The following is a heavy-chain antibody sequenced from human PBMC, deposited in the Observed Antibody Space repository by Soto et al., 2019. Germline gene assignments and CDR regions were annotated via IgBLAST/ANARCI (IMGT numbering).Heavy chain of an antibody. CDR1: GFTFSNYA. V-gene: IGHV3-23*01. D-gene: IGHD2-8*02. Sequence: HPVGSLRLSCAVSGFTFSNYAMTWVRQAPGKGLEWVSLMSGNGGKILYADSVKGRFTISRDNSKNTLYLQMNSLRLEDTAVYYCVKDPVSGGSGGAYFDYWGQGTLVTVSS. J-gene: IGHJ4*02. CDR2: MSGNGGKI. CDR3: VKDPVSGGSGGAYFDY.